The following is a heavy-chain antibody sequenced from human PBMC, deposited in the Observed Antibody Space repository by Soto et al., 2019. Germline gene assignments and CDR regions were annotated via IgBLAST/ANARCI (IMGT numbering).Heavy chain of an antibody. CDR1: GFTFSSYG. D-gene: IGHD1-7*01. CDR3: AKEGNYVWFDP. CDR2: ISYDGSNK. J-gene: IGHJ5*02. V-gene: IGHV3-30*18. Sequence: SLRLSCAASGFTFSSYGMHWVRQAPGKGLEWVAVISYDGSNKYYADSVKGRFTISRDNSKNTLYLQMNSLRAEDTAVYYCAKEGNYVWFDPWGQGTLVTVSS.